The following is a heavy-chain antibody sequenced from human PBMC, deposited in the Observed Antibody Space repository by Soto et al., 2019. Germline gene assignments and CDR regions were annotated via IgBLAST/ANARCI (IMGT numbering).Heavy chain of an antibody. CDR2: IYYSGST. CDR3: ERQVGVGATLFSTPSVRWLDP. J-gene: IGHJ5*02. CDR1: GGSISSSSYY. Sequence: PSETLSLTCTVSGGSISSSSYYWGWIRQPPGKGLEWIGSIYYSGSTYYNPSLKSRVTISVDTSKNQFSRKLSSVTAADTAVYYCERQVGVGATLFSTPSVRWLDPWGQGTLV. D-gene: IGHD1-26*01. V-gene: IGHV4-39*01.